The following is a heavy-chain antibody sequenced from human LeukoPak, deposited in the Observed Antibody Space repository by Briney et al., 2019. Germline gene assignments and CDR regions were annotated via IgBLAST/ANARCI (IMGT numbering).Heavy chain of an antibody. J-gene: IGHJ4*02. CDR2: IYYSGST. V-gene: IGHV4-39*07. CDR3: ARDTVATVPDY. D-gene: IGHD5-12*01. Sequence: SETLSLTCTVSGGSISSSSYYWGWIRQPPGKGLEWIGSIYYSGSTYYSPSLKSRVTISVDTSKNQFSLKLSSVTAADTAVYYCARDTVATVPDYWGQGTLVTVSS. CDR1: GGSISSSSYY.